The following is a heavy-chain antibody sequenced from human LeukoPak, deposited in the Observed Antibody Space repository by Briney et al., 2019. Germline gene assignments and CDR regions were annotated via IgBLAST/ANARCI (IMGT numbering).Heavy chain of an antibody. D-gene: IGHD3-10*01. CDR3: ASSGSDYYGSGMGYFDY. V-gene: IGHV4-34*01. Sequence: PSETLSLTCAVYGGSFSGYYWSWIRQPPGKGLEWIGEINHSVSTNYNPSLKSRVTISVDTSKNRFSLKLSSVTAADTAVYYCASSGSDYYGSGMGYFDYWGQGTLVTVSS. J-gene: IGHJ4*02. CDR1: GGSFSGYY. CDR2: INHSVST.